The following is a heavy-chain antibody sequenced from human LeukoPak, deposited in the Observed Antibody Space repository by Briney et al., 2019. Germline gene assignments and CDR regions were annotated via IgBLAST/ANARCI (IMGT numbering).Heavy chain of an antibody. J-gene: IGHJ4*02. Sequence: GGSPRLSCAASGFTFSSYSMNWVRQAPGKGLEWVSSISSSSSYIYYADSVKGRFTISRDNAKNSLYLQMNSLRAEDTAVYYCARTGLYCSSTSCYIDYWGQGTLVTVSS. CDR3: ARTGLYCSSTSCYIDY. D-gene: IGHD2-2*01. CDR2: ISSSSSYI. V-gene: IGHV3-21*01. CDR1: GFTFSSYS.